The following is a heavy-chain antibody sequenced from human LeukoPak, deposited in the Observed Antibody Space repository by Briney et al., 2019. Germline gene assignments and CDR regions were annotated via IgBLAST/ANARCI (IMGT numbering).Heavy chain of an antibody. CDR1: GFTFSSYA. D-gene: IGHD5-18*01. CDR3: AKDRVGYNYGLFDH. CDR2: ISGSGGST. J-gene: IGHJ4*02. V-gene: IGHV3-23*01. Sequence: GALRLSCAASGFTFSSYAMSWVRQAPGKGLEWVSGISGSGGSTFYADSVKGRFTISRDNSKNTLYLQMNSLRAEDTAVYYCAKDRVGYNYGLFDHWGQGTLVTVSS.